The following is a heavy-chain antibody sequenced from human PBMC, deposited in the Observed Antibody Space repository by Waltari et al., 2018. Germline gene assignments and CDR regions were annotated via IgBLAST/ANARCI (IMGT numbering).Heavy chain of an antibody. D-gene: IGHD5-18*01. V-gene: IGHV1-24*01. CDR2: FSPEDGET. J-gene: IGHJ4*02. Sequence: QVQLVQSGAEVKKPGASVKVSCKVSGYTLTELSMHWGRQAPGKGRGGMGGFSPEDGETMNEQKFQGRVTMTEDTSTDTAYMELSSLRSEDTAVYYCATLKRGYSYGWTLDYWGQGTLVIVSS. CDR3: ATLKRGYSYGWTLDY. CDR1: GYTLTELS.